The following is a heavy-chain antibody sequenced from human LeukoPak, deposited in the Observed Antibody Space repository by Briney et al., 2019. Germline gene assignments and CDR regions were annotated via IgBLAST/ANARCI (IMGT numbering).Heavy chain of an antibody. D-gene: IGHD2-15*01. V-gene: IGHV1-3*01. Sequence: GGSLRLSCAASGFTFTSYAMHWVRQAPGQRLEWMGWINAGNGNTKYSQKFQGRVTITRDTSASTAYMELSSLRSEDTAVYYCARDSRPEVAALEYFQHWGQGTLVTVSS. J-gene: IGHJ1*01. CDR1: GFTFTSYA. CDR3: ARDSRPEVAALEYFQH. CDR2: INAGNGNT.